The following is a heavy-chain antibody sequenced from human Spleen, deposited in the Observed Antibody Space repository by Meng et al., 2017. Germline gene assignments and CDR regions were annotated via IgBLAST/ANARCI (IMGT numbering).Heavy chain of an antibody. CDR2: VFTSGST. CDR1: GGSISNYY. J-gene: IGHJ1*01. V-gene: IGHV4-4*07. CDR3: ATEGVSEYFQH. Sequence: SETLSLTCTVSGGSISNYYYTWIRQPAGKGLEWIGRVFTSGSTSYNSSLKSRVTISIDTSKNQFSLKLSSVTAADTAVFYCATEGVSEYFQHWGQGTLVTVSS.